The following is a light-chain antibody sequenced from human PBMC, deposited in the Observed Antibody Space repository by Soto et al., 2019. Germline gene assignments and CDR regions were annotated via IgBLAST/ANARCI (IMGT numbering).Light chain of an antibody. J-gene: IGKJ1*01. CDR3: QRYQINRWE. CDR1: QTISRW. Sequence: TTVGDRVTITCRASQTISRWLAWYQQKPGKAPKLLIYDASSLESGVPSRFSGCESGTEIPLTSGSSQFHVTATYYRQRYQINRWEFGQGTKVDIK. CDR2: DAS. V-gene: IGKV1-5*01.